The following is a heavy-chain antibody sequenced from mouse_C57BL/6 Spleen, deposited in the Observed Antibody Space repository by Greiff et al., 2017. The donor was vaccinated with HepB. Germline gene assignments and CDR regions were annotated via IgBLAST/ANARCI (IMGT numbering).Heavy chain of an antibody. Sequence: QVQLQQPGAELVMPGASVKLSCKASGYTFTSYWMHWVKQRPGQGLEWIGEIDPSDSYTNYNQKFKGKSTLTVDKSSSTAYMQLSSLTSEDSAVYYCARWDYSNFHFDYWGQGTTLTVSS. D-gene: IGHD2-5*01. J-gene: IGHJ2*01. CDR3: ARWDYSNFHFDY. V-gene: IGHV1-69*01. CDR2: IDPSDSYT. CDR1: GYTFTSYW.